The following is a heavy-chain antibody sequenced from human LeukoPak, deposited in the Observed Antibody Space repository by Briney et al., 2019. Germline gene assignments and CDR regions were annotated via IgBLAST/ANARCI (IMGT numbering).Heavy chain of an antibody. CDR1: GFTVSTNY. Sequence: GGSLRLSCAASGFTVSTNYMGWVRQAPGKGLEWASVLYGGGTTYYADSVKGRFTISKDNSKNTLYVQMNSLRAEDTAVYYCARGLGCSIGSCYSDCWGQGTLVTVSS. CDR2: LYGGGTT. J-gene: IGHJ4*02. D-gene: IGHD6-13*01. CDR3: ARGLGCSIGSCYSDC. V-gene: IGHV3-66*01.